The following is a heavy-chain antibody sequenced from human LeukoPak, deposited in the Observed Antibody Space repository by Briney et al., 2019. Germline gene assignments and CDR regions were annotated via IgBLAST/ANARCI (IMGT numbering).Heavy chain of an antibody. J-gene: IGHJ4*02. V-gene: IGHV3-53*01. CDR1: GFTVSSNY. D-gene: IGHD2-2*01. CDR2: IYSGGST. Sequence: GGSLRLSCAASGFTVSSNYMSWVRQAPGKGLEWVSVIYSGGSTYYADSVKGRFTISRDNSKNTLYLQMNSLRAEDTAVYYCARDCSSTSCYGVGYWGQGTLVTVSS. CDR3: ARDCSSTSCYGVGY.